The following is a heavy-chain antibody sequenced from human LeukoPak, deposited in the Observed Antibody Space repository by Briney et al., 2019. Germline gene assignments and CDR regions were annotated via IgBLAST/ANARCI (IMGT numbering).Heavy chain of an antibody. CDR1: DYSITNGRY. J-gene: IGHJ4*02. D-gene: IGHD3-3*01. Sequence: SETLSLTCAVSDYSITNGRYWGWIRQSPGKGLEFIGNIFYSGTTYYNPSLKSRVTISVDTSKNEFSLKLTAVTAADTAIYYCARFDFWSGFDCWGQGSRVTVSS. CDR3: ARFDFWSGFDC. CDR2: IFYSGTT. V-gene: IGHV4-38-2*01.